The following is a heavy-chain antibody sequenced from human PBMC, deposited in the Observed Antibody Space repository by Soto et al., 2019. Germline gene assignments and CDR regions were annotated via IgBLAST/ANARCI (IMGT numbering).Heavy chain of an antibody. CDR3: ARFIPRIGGAFDI. Sequence: QVQLQESGPGLVKPSETLSLTCTVYGGSISSYYWTWIRQPPGKGLEWIGYIYYSGTTNYNTSLKTRFTITVDTSKMHFSVRLSSVTAADTAVYYCARFIPRIGGAFDIWGQGTMVTVSS. J-gene: IGHJ3*02. V-gene: IGHV4-59*08. CDR2: IYYSGTT. D-gene: IGHD2-15*01. CDR1: GGSISSYY.